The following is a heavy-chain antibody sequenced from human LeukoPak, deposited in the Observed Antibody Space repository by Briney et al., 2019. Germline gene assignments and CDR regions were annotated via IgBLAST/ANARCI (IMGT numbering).Heavy chain of an antibody. V-gene: IGHV3-73*01. CDR1: GFTFSGSA. D-gene: IGHD1-14*01. CDR2: IRSKANNYAT. CDR3: TTIDEVNRKLDY. Sequence: GGSLRLSCAASGFTFSGSAMHRVRQASGKGLEWVGRIRSKANNYATAYAESVKGRFTISRDDSKNTAYLQMNSLKAEDTAVYYCTTIDEVNRKLDYWGQGTLVTVTS. J-gene: IGHJ4*02.